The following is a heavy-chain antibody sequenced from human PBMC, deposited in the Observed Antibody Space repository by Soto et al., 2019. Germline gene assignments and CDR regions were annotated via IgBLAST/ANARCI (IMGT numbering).Heavy chain of an antibody. CDR2: TRNKANSYTT. J-gene: IGHJ6*02. CDR3: AREWELKGYYGMDV. V-gene: IGHV3-72*01. D-gene: IGHD1-26*01. CDR1: GFTFSDHY. Sequence: GGSLSLSCAASGFTFSDHYMDWVRQAPGKGLEWVGRTRNKANSYTTEYAASVKGRFTISRDDSKNSLYLQMNSLKTEDTAVYYCAREWELKGYYGMDVWGQGTTVTVSS.